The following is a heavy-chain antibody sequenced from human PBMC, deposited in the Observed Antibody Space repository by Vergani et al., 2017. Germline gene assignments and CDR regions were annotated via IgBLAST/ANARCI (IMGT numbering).Heavy chain of an antibody. CDR2: IQFYGSNQ. D-gene: IGHD3-16*01. Sequence: QVQLVESGGGVVQRGGSLTLSCATSGFTLSNYDMQWIRQGPGKGLEFVAFIQFYGSNQYYADSVKGRFTLSRDFSKNTLYLQMNSLRTDDTATYYCAKHFRGWGIDYWGQGTQVIVSS. CDR3: AKHFRGWGIDY. V-gene: IGHV3-30*02. J-gene: IGHJ4*02. CDR1: GFTLSNYD.